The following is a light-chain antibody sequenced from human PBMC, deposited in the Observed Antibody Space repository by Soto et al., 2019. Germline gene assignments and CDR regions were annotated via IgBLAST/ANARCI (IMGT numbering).Light chain of an antibody. J-gene: IGKJ5*01. CDR1: HVVDVNY. V-gene: IGKV3-20*01. Sequence: EIVLTQSPFTLSFSPGEESTLSFSASHVVDVNYLAWYHQKPGQTPRLIIYGSSGRADGIPHRFSGSGFGTDFPLTISKVEAGGFAVYYCQQYGTPRSVTFGQGTRLEI. CDR2: GSS. CDR3: QQYGTPRSVT.